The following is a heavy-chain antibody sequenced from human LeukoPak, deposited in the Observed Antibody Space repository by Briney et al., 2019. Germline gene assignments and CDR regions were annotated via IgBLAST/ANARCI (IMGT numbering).Heavy chain of an antibody. D-gene: IGHD2/OR15-2a*01. CDR1: GFTFDNYA. CDR2: ISGNGGGK. V-gene: IGHV3-23*01. J-gene: IGHJ2*01. CDR3: AKHVHKVTLIDNWQFDL. Sequence: GGSLRLSCAASGFTFDNYALSWVRPAPGKGLEWVSTISGNGGGKYYTDSVKGRFSISRANSKNTLYVQMNGLRAEDTAVYYCAKHVHKVTLIDNWQFDLWGRGTLVTVSS.